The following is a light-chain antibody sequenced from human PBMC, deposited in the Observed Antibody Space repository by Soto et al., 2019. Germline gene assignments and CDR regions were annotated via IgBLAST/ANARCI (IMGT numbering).Light chain of an antibody. J-gene: IGLJ1*01. V-gene: IGLV1-40*01. CDR2: GNS. CDR1: SSNIGAGYD. CDR3: QSYDSSLSGYV. Sequence: QLVLTQPTSVSGAPGQRVTISCTGRSSNIGAGYDVHWYQQLPGTAPKLLIYGNSNRPSGVPDRFSGSKSGTSASLAITGLQAEDEADYYCQSYDSSLSGYVFGTVTKLTVL.